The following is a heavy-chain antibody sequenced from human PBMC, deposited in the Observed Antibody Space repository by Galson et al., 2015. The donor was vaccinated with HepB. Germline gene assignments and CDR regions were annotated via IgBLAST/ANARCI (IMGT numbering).Heavy chain of an antibody. CDR2: ISSSSSYI. Sequence: MNWVRQAPGKGLEWVSSISSSSSYIYYADSVKGRFTISRDNAKNSLYLQMNSLRAEDTAVYYCARSRWPIAAAADCDFQHWGQGTLVTVSS. CDR3: ARSRWPIAAAADCDFQH. V-gene: IGHV3-21*01. J-gene: IGHJ1*01. D-gene: IGHD6-13*01.